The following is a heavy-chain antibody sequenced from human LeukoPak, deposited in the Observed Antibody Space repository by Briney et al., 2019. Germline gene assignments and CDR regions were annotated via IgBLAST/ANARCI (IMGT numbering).Heavy chain of an antibody. CDR2: INRSGST. V-gene: IGHV4-34*01. D-gene: IGHD4-17*01. CDR1: GGSFSGYY. Sequence: SETLSLTCAVYGGSFSGYYWSWIRQPPGKGLEWIGEINRSGSTNYNPSLKSRVTISVDTSKNQFSLKLSSVTAADTAVYCCARGGYGDYVWFDPWGQGTLVTVSS. J-gene: IGHJ5*02. CDR3: ARGGYGDYVWFDP.